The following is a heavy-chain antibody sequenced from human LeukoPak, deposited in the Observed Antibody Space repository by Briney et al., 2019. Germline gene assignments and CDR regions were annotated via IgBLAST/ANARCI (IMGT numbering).Heavy chain of an antibody. CDR1: GGSISSYY. CDR3: ARDGIAVAGAFDY. J-gene: IGHJ4*02. V-gene: IGHV4-59*12. D-gene: IGHD6-19*01. Sequence: PSETLSLTCTVSGGSISSYYWSWIRQPPGKGLEWIGYIYYSGSTNYNPSLKSRVTMSVDTSKNQFSLKLSSVTAADTAVYYCARDGIAVAGAFDYWGQGTLVTVSS. CDR2: IYYSGST.